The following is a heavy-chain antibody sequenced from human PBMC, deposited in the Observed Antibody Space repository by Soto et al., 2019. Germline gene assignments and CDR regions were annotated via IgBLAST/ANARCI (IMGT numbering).Heavy chain of an antibody. CDR3: ARGRTGDHYYYGMDV. V-gene: IGHV3-13*01. CDR1: GFTFSSYD. J-gene: IGHJ6*02. D-gene: IGHD7-27*01. Sequence: GGSLRLSCAASGFTFSSYDMHWVRQATGKGLEWVSAIGTAGDTYYPGSVKGRFTISRENAKNSLYLQMNSLRAGDTAVYYCARGRTGDHYYYGMDVWGQGTTVTVSS. CDR2: IGTAGDT.